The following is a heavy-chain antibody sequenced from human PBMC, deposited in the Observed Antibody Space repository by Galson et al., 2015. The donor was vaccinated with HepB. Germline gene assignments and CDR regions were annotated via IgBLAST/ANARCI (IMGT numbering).Heavy chain of an antibody. D-gene: IGHD6-13*01. J-gene: IGHJ6*02. CDR3: ARDTGYSSSWGVRGPLEYYYYGMDV. CDR2: INTNTGNP. CDR1: GYTFTSYA. V-gene: IGHV7-4-1*02. Sequence: SVKVSCKASGYTFTSYAMNWVRQAPGQGLEWMGWINTNTGNPTYAQGFTGRFVFSLDTSVSTAYLQISSLKAEDTAVYYCARDTGYSSSWGVRGPLEYYYYGMDVWGQGTTVTVSS.